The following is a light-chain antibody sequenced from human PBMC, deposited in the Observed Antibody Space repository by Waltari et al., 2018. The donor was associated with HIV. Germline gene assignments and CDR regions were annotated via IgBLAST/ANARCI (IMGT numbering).Light chain of an antibody. CDR1: QDISTY. V-gene: IGKV1-33*01. J-gene: IGKJ2*01. Sequence: DIQMTQSPSSLSASVGDRVTITCQASQDISTYLNWYQQKPGKAPKLLIYDASNLETGVPSRFSGSGFGTDFTFTISSLQPEDIATYYCQQYDNLLGDTFGQGTKLEIK. CDR2: DAS. CDR3: QQYDNLLGDT.